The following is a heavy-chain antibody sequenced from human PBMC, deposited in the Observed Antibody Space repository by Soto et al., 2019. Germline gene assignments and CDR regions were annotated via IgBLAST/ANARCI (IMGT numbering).Heavy chain of an antibody. Sequence: GGSLRLSCAVSGFTVSGNHMNWVRQAPGKGLEWVSIIETGGNVFYAGSVKGRFTISRDNSKNTLSLQMNGLKVEDTAVYYCAKDSGYSSGWPTFEIWGLGTMVTVSS. CDR3: AKDSGYSSGWPTFEI. D-gene: IGHD6-19*01. CDR1: GFTVSGNH. J-gene: IGHJ3*02. V-gene: IGHV3-66*01. CDR2: IETGGNV.